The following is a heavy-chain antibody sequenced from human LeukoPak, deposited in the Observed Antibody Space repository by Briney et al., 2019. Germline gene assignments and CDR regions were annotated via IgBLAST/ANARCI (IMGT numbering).Heavy chain of an antibody. Sequence: PGGSLRLSCAASGFTFSSYAMHWVRQAPGKGLEWVAVISYDGSNKYYADSVKGRFTISRDNSKNTLYLQMNSLRAEDTAVYYCARVQGDIVATIMPDYWGQGTLVTVSS. CDR1: GFTFSSYA. CDR3: ARVQGDIVATIMPDY. V-gene: IGHV3-30*04. D-gene: IGHD5-12*01. J-gene: IGHJ4*02. CDR2: ISYDGSNK.